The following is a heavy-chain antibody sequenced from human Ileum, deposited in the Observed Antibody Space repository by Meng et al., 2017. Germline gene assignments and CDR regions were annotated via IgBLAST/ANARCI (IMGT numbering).Heavy chain of an antibody. CDR3: ARGVVTYYDSSTLTWFDP. J-gene: IGHJ5*02. CDR1: GGSISGGHYF. Sequence: PPESGPGLVKPSQTLSLTCTVSGGSISGGHYFWSWIRQHPEKGLEWIGYIYHSGVTYYSPSLKSRLTISVDTSKNQFSLKLSSVTAADTAIYYCARGVVTYYDSSTLTWFDPWGQGALVTVSS. V-gene: IGHV4-31*03. CDR2: IYHSGVT. D-gene: IGHD3-22*01.